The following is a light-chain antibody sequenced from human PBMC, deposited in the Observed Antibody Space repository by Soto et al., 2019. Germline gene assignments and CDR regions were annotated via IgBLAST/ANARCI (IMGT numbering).Light chain of an antibody. CDR3: ISYTGSSTSYV. CDR1: VSDVGGYDS. CDR2: GVN. V-gene: IGLV2-14*03. Sequence: ALTQPASVSWSPGQSITISCTGTVSDVGGYDSVSWYQQHPGRAPKLIIYGVNNRPSGVSSRFSGSKSGNTASLTISGLQAEDEADYYCISYTGSSTSYVFGSGTKVTVL. J-gene: IGLJ1*01.